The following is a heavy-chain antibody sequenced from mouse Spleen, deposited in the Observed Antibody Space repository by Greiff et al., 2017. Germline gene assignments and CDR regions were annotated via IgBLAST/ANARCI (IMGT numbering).Heavy chain of an antibody. D-gene: IGHD1-1*02. CDR2: IWRGGST. V-gene: IGHV2-5-1*01. Sequence: VQLQESGPSLVQPSQSLSITCTVSGFSLTSYGVHWVRQSPGKGLEWLGVIWRGGSTDYNAAFMSRLSITKDNSKSQVFFKMNSLQADDTAIYYCAKKTLWSYAMDYWGQGTSVTVSS. J-gene: IGHJ4*01. CDR1: GFSLTSYG. CDR3: AKKTLWSYAMDY.